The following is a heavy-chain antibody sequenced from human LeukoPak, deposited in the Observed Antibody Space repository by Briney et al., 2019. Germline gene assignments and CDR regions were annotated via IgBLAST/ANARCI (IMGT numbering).Heavy chain of an antibody. Sequence: PSETLSLTCTVSGGSISSGSYYWSWLRQPAGKGLEWIGRIYTSGSTNYNPSLKSRVTISVDASKNQFSLKLNSVTAADTAVYYCARDPGGGYKDDALDIWGQGTMVSVSS. J-gene: IGHJ3*02. D-gene: IGHD3-16*01. CDR3: ARDPGGGYKDDALDI. V-gene: IGHV4-61*02. CDR1: GGSISSGSYY. CDR2: IYTSGST.